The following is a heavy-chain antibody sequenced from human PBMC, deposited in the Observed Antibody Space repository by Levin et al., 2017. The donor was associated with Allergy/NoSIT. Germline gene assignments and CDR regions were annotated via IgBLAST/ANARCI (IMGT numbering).Heavy chain of an antibody. CDR2: IYHSGST. D-gene: IGHD3-22*01. V-gene: IGHV4-38-2*02. CDR1: GYSISSGYY. CDR3: AREDYDSSGLPYYYGMDV. J-gene: IGHJ6*02. Sequence: SETLSLTCAVSGYSISSGYYWGWIRQPPGKGLEWIGSIYHSGSTYYNSSLKSRVTISVDTSKNQFSLKLSSVTAADTAVYYCAREDYDSSGLPYYYGMDVWRQGTTVTVSS.